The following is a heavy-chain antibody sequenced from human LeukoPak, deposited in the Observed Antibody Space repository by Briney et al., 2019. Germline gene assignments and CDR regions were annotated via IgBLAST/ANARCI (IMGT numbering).Heavy chain of an antibody. CDR3: ASHYPMYYYDSSGYYYPLWY. Sequence: PSETLSLTCAVYGGSFSGYYWSWIRQPPGKGLEWIGEIYHSGSTNYNPSLKSRVTISVDKSKNQFSLKLSSVTAADTAVYYCASHYPMYYYDSSGYYYPLWYWGQGTLVTVSS. D-gene: IGHD3-22*01. CDR1: GGSFSGYY. J-gene: IGHJ4*02. CDR2: IYHSGST. V-gene: IGHV4-34*01.